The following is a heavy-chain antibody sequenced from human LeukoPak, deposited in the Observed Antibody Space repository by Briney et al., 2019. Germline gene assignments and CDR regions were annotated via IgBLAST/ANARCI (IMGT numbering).Heavy chain of an antibody. D-gene: IGHD2-15*01. CDR3: AREFSCSGGSCYSIWFDP. CDR1: GYTFTSYG. CDR2: ISAYNGNT. V-gene: IGHV1-18*01. J-gene: IGHJ5*02. Sequence: GASVEVSCKASGYTFTSYGISWVRQAPGQGLEWMGWISAYNGNTNYAQKLQGRVTMTTDTSTSTAYMELRSLRSDDTAVYYCAREFSCSGGSCYSIWFDPWGQGTLVTVSS.